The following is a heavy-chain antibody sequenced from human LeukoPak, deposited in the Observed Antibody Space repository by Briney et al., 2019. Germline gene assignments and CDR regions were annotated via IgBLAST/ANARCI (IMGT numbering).Heavy chain of an antibody. Sequence: VASVKVSCKASGGTFSSYAISWVRQAPGQGLEWMGGIIPIFGTANYAQKFQGRVTITADESTSTAYMELSSLRSEDTAVYYCARAPTKTERFDPWGQGTLVTVSS. V-gene: IGHV1-69*13. CDR3: ARAPTKTERFDP. D-gene: IGHD1-14*01. J-gene: IGHJ5*02. CDR1: GGTFSSYA. CDR2: IIPIFGTA.